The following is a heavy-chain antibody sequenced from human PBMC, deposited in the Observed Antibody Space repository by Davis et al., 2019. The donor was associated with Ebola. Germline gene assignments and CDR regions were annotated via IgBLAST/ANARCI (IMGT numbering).Heavy chain of an antibody. V-gene: IGHV1-8*01. CDR3: ARRVGARSGFDS. CDR1: GYTFTSYD. Sequence: ASVKVSCKASGYTFTSYDINWVRQATGQGLEWMGWMNPNSGNTGYAQKFQGRITMTRDISITTAYMEMSSLRSDDTAVYYCARRVGARSGFDSWGQGSLVTVSS. CDR2: MNPNSGNT. D-gene: IGHD1-26*01. J-gene: IGHJ4*02.